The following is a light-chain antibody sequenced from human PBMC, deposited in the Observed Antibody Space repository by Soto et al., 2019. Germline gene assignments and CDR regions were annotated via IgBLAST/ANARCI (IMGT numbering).Light chain of an antibody. CDR2: KAS. CDR1: QTISSW. J-gene: IGKJ1*01. CDR3: QQYNSYSTWT. Sequence: DIQMTQPPSTLSGSVGDRFTITCRASQTISSWLAWYQQKPGKAPKLXXYKASTLKSGVPSRFSGSGSGTEFTLTISSLQPDDFANYYCQQYNSYSTWTFGQGTKVDIK. V-gene: IGKV1-5*03.